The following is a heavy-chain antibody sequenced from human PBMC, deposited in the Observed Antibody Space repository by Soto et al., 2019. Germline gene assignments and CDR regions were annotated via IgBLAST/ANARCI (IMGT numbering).Heavy chain of an antibody. J-gene: IGHJ5*02. CDR1: GGSISSYC. CDR2: IYYSGST. CDR3: ARDLFFDP. Sequence: SETLSLTCPVSGGSISSYCWSWIRQPPGKGLEWIGYIYYSGSTNYNPSLKSRVTISVDTSKNQFSLKLSSVTAADTAVYYCARDLFFDPWGQGTLVTVSS. V-gene: IGHV4-59*01.